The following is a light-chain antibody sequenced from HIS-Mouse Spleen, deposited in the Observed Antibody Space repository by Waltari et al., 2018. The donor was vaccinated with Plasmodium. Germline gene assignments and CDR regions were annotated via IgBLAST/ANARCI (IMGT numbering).Light chain of an antibody. CDR2: DAS. CDR3: QQYNNWSFT. V-gene: IGKV3-15*01. CDR1: QSVSSN. Sequence: EIVMTQSPATLSVSPGERATLSCRASQSVSSNLAWYQQKPGQAPRLLIYDASTRVTGIPAMFSGIVSGTGFTLTISSLQSEDFAVYYCQQYNNWSFTFGPGTKVDIK. J-gene: IGKJ3*01.